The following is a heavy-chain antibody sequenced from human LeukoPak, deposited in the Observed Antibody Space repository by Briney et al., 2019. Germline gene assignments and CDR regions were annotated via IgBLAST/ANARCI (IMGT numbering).Heavy chain of an antibody. D-gene: IGHD1-7*01. CDR2: ITTTSSYM. CDR3: ARNWNFLDS. V-gene: IGHV3-21*01. Sequence: GGSLRLSCAASGFTFNSYTMNWVRQAPGKGLEWVSSITTTSSYMYYADSLEGRFTISRDNTKNSLYLQMNSLRAEDTAVYYCARNWNFLDSWGQGTLVTVSS. J-gene: IGHJ4*02. CDR1: GFTFNSYT.